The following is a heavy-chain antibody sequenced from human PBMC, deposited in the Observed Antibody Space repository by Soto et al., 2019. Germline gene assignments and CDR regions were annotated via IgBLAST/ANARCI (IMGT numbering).Heavy chain of an antibody. CDR2: IYYSGST. V-gene: IGHV4-59*01. CDR3: ARDSYDSSGYYLFDY. J-gene: IGHJ4*02. D-gene: IGHD3-22*01. CDR1: GGSISSYY. Sequence: SETLSLTCTVSGGSISSYYWSWIRQPPGKGLEWIGYIYYSGSTNYNPSLKSRVTISVDTSKNQFSLKLSSVTAADTAVYYCARDSYDSSGYYLFDYWGQGTLVTVSS.